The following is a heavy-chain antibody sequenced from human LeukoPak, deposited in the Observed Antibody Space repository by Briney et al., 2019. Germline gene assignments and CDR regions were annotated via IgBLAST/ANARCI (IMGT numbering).Heavy chain of an antibody. V-gene: IGHV3-7*01. Sequence: QSGGSLRLSCAASGFTFTSYWMSWVRQAPGKGLEWVANIKQDGSEKYYVDSARGRFTISRDNAKNSLYLQMNSLRAEDTAFYYCARGGRYYGDNVLDYWGQGTLVTVSS. D-gene: IGHD4-17*01. CDR2: IKQDGSEK. J-gene: IGHJ4*02. CDR3: ARGGRYYGDNVLDY. CDR1: GFTFTSYW.